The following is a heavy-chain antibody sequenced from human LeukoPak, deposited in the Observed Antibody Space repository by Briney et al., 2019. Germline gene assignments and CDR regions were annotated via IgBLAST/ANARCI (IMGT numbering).Heavy chain of an antibody. J-gene: IGHJ4*02. CDR1: GGSINGYY. D-gene: IGHD3-10*01. V-gene: IGHV4-4*08. Sequence: SETLSLTCTVSGGSINGYYWSWIRQAAGKGLECIGCIYTSGSTNYNPSLKSRVTISVDTSKNQFSLKLSSVTAADTAVYYCARHSWLGYGSGSSSWYDYWGQGTLVTVSS. CDR3: ARHSWLGYGSGSSSWYDY. CDR2: IYTSGST.